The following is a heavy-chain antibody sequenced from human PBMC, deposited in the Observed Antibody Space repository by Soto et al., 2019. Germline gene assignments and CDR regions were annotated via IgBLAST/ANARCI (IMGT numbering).Heavy chain of an antibody. V-gene: IGHV4-34*01. CDR3: ARADRTLVTSYGLDV. J-gene: IGHJ6*02. CDR2: INHSGTI. D-gene: IGHD2-21*02. Sequence: PSETLSLTCAVSGGSFSGFYWTWIRQPPGEGLEWIGEINHSGTINFNPSLRSRLTISLDSSKKHFSLKLTSLTAADAAVYYCARADRTLVTSYGLDVWGRGTTVTVSS. CDR1: GGSFSGFY.